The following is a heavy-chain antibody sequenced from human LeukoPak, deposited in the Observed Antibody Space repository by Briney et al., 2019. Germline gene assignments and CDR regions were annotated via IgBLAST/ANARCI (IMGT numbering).Heavy chain of an antibody. J-gene: IGHJ4*02. CDR1: GFTFSSYW. D-gene: IGHD3-16*01. CDR2: IKQEGSEK. CDR3: VTTLDY. Sequence: GGSLRLSCVASGFTFSSYWMSWVRQAPGKGREWVANIKQEGSEKYYVDSVKGRFTISRDNAKNSLYLQMNGLRAEDTAVYYCVTTLDYWGQGTLVTVSS. V-gene: IGHV3-7*01.